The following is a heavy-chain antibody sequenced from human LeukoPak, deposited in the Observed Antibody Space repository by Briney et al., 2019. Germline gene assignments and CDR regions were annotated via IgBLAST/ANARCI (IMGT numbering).Heavy chain of an antibody. CDR3: ASHSLTAAGIVRH. V-gene: IGHV4-59*01. Sequence: PSETLSLTCTVSLGSFTSYYWSWIRQPPGKGLEWIAYIYDGGNTNYNSSLKSRVTISVDTSKSQFSLKLSSVTAADTAMYYCASHSLTAAGIVRHWGQGTLVTVSS. CDR2: IYDGGNT. J-gene: IGHJ1*01. D-gene: IGHD6-13*01. CDR1: LGSFTSYY.